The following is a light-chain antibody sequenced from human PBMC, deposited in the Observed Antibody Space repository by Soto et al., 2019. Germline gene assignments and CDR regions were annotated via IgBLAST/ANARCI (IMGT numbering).Light chain of an antibody. J-gene: IGKJ1*01. CDR2: GAS. V-gene: IGKV1-12*01. CDR1: QAISNW. Sequence: DIQMTRSPSSVSASVGDRVTITCRASQAISNWLAWYQQKPGKAPKLLIYGASRLQSGVPSRFSGSGSGTDFTLSISSLQPEDFATYYCQQANSLPPWTFGQGTKVEIK. CDR3: QQANSLPPWT.